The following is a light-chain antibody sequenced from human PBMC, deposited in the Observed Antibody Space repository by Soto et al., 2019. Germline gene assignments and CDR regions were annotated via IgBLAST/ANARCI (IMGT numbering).Light chain of an antibody. CDR1: QSISNS. V-gene: IGKV1-39*01. CDR3: QQGYSPLLS. J-gene: IGKJ4*01. CDR2: ATS. Sequence: DVQMTQSPSSLSASVGDRVTITCRASQSISNSLNWLQLKPGKAPILLMYATSTLQSGVTSRFSGSGSGTDFTLTISSLQSEDSAVYYCQQGYSPLLSFGGGTRVEIK.